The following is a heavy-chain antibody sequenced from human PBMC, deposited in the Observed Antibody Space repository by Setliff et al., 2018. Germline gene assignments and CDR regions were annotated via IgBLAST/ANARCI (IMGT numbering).Heavy chain of an antibody. J-gene: IGHJ3*02. CDR1: GFTFSSYT. Sequence: GGSLRLSCAASGFTFSSYTMHWVRQAPGKGLEWVADIKQDGSTKYYLDSVKGRFTISRDNAKRSLYLQMNGLRADDTGVYYCVRDDADNYDAFDNWGQGTLVTV. V-gene: IGHV3-7*01. D-gene: IGHD3-22*01. CDR2: IKQDGSTK. CDR3: VRDDADNYDAFDN.